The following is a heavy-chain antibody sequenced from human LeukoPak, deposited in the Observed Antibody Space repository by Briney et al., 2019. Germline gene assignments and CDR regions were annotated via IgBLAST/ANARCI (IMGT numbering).Heavy chain of an antibody. CDR1: GFTFSSYA. Sequence: GGSLRLSCAASGFTFSSYAMTWVRQAPEKGLQWVSTISVSGEKTYYADSVKGRFTISRDISKSTLYLQMNSLRDEDTAVYYCAKYGSGSYYNGLYWGQGTLVTVSS. V-gene: IGHV3-23*01. J-gene: IGHJ4*02. CDR2: ISVSGEKT. CDR3: AKYGSGSYYNGLY. D-gene: IGHD3-10*01.